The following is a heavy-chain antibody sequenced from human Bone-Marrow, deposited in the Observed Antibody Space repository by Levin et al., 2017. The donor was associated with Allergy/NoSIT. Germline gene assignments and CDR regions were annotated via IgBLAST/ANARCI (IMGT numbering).Heavy chain of an antibody. Sequence: PGGSLRLSCAASGFTFSSYSMNWVRQAPGKGLEWVSSISSSSSYIYYADSVKGRFTISRDNAKNSLYLQMNSLRAEDTAVYYCASRDIVVVPAAPLSSTEYGMDVWGQGTTVTVSS. J-gene: IGHJ6*02. CDR3: ASRDIVVVPAAPLSSTEYGMDV. CDR2: ISSSSSYI. D-gene: IGHD2-2*01. CDR1: GFTFSSYS. V-gene: IGHV3-21*01.